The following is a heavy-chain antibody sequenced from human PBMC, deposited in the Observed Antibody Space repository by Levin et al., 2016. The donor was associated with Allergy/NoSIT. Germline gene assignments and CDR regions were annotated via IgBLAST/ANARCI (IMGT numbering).Heavy chain of an antibody. CDR3: ARDPLGGAGYSSSWYRYYYYGMDV. D-gene: IGHD6-13*01. J-gene: IGHJ6*02. V-gene: IGHV1-3*01. CDR2: INAGNGNT. Sequence: WVRQAPGQRLEWMGWINAGNGNTKYSQKFQGRVTITRDTSASTAYMELSSLRSEDTAVYYCARDPLGGAGYSSSWYRYYYYGMDVWGQGTTVTVSS.